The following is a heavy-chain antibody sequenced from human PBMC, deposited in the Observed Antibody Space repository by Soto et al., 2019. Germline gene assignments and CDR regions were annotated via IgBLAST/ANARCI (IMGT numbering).Heavy chain of an antibody. V-gene: IGHV3-33*01. CDR1: GITFSSHG. CDR3: ARLDDKGGWSNFDD. CDR2: IWNDGRKK. Sequence: QVHLVQSGGGVVQPGRSLRLSCAASGITFSSHGMHWVRQAPGKGLEWAVVIWNDGRKKYYGDSVKGRFTISRDNCKNRLNLEINSLRVVDTAEYYDARLDDKGGWSNFDDWGQGTLVTVSA. J-gene: IGHJ4*02. D-gene: IGHD2-8*02.